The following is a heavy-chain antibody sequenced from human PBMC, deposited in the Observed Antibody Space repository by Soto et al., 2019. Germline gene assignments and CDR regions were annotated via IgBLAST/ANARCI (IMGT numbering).Heavy chain of an antibody. CDR3: ARAKDNWNSPPDY. D-gene: IGHD1-7*01. CDR1: GGSISSSSYY. J-gene: IGHJ4*02. CDR2: IYYSGRT. V-gene: IGHV4-39*01. Sequence: QLQLQESGPGLVKPSETLSLTCTVSGGSISSSSYYWGWIRQPPGKGLERIGSIYYSGRTYYNPALKRRVTLSVDTSKNPFSPKLSSVTAADTAVYYCARAKDNWNSPPDYWGQGTLVTVSS.